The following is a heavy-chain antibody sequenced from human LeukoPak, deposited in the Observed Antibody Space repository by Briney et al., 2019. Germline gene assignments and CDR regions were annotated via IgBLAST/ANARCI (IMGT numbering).Heavy chain of an antibody. Sequence: ASVKVSCKASGYTFTGYYMHWVRQAPGQGLEWMGRINPNSGGTNYAQKFQGRVTMTRDTSASTAYMELSSLRSEDTAVYYCAAPTESNYYYYYGMDVWGQGTTVTVSS. CDR2: INPNSGGT. CDR1: GYTFTGYY. V-gene: IGHV1-2*06. CDR3: AAPTESNYYYYYGMDV. J-gene: IGHJ6*02. D-gene: IGHD4-17*01.